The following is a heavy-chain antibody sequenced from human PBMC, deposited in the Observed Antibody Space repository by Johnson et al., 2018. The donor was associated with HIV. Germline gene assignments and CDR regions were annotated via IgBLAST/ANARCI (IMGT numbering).Heavy chain of an antibody. CDR3: ARYGYRPEAAFDI. CDR2: ISWNSGNI. CDR1: GFTFDDYA. V-gene: IGHV3-20*04. Sequence: VQLVESGGGVVQSGRSLRLSCAASGFTFDDYAMSWVRQAPGKGLEWVSGISWNSGNIDYADSVKGRFTISRDNAKNTLYLQMNSLRAEDTAVYYCARYGYRPEAAFDIWGQGTMVTVSS. D-gene: IGHD5-24*01. J-gene: IGHJ3*02.